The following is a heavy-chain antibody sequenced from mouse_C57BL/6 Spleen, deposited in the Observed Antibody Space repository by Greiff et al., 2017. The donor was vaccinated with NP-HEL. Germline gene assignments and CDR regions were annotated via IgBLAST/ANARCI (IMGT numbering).Heavy chain of an antibody. CDR1: GYTFTSYG. Sequence: QVQLKQSGAELARPGASVKLSCKASGYTFTSYGISWVKLRTGQGLEWIGEIYPRSGNTYYNEKFKGKATLTADKSSSTAYMELRSLTSEDSAVYFCASGTVVAFDYWGQGTTLTVSS. J-gene: IGHJ2*01. CDR3: ASGTVVAFDY. D-gene: IGHD1-1*01. V-gene: IGHV1-81*01. CDR2: IYPRSGNT.